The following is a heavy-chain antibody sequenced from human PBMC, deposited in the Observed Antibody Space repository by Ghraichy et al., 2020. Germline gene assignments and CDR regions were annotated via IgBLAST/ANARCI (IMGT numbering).Heavy chain of an antibody. CDR2: IYHSGSP. CDR3: ARDKTGLTGTLYGFDS. Sequence: SETLSLTCVVSGGSIRTTHWWSWVRQSPGKGLEWIGEIYHSGSPNYNPSLKSRLTISVDKSMNQFSLNLTSVTAADTAVYYCARDKTGLTGTLYGFDSWGQGTLVTVSS. V-gene: IGHV4/OR15-8*01. J-gene: IGHJ5*01. CDR1: GGSIRTTHW. D-gene: IGHD1-7*01.